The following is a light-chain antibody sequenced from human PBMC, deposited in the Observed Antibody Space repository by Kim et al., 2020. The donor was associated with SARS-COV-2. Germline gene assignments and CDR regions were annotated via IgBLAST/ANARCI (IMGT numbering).Light chain of an antibody. CDR1: QSVSSY. CDR2: DAS. Sequence: LSLSPGERATLSFSASQSVSSYLAWYQQKPGQAPRLLIYDASNRATGIPARFSGSGSGTDFTLTISSLEPEDFAVYYCQQRSNWPTFGQGTRLEIK. V-gene: IGKV3-11*01. J-gene: IGKJ5*01. CDR3: QQRSNWPT.